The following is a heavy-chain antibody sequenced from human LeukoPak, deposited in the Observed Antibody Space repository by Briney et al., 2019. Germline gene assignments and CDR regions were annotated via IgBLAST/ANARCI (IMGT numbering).Heavy chain of an antibody. Sequence: GGSLRLSCAASGFTFSSYSMNWVRQAPGKGLEWVSSISSSSSYIYYADSVKGRFTISRDNAKNSLYLQMNSLRAEDTAVYYCARDQDCSSTSCYPRVYYHYMDVWGKGTTVTVSS. CDR2: ISSSSSYI. J-gene: IGHJ6*03. D-gene: IGHD2-2*01. CDR1: GFTFSSYS. V-gene: IGHV3-21*01. CDR3: ARDQDCSSTSCYPRVYYHYMDV.